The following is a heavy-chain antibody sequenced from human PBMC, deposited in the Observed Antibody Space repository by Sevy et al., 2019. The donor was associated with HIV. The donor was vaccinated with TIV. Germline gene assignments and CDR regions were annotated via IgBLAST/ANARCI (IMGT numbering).Heavy chain of an antibody. Sequence: ASVKVSCKASGYTFTGYYLHWVRQAPGQGLEWMGWINPNSGGTNYAPKFQGRVTMTRDTSISTASMELRSLRSDDTAVYYCAREWVGGIAVAGTPQTPDFDYWGQGTLVTVSS. CDR3: AREWVGGIAVAGTPQTPDFDY. J-gene: IGHJ4*02. CDR1: GYTFTGYY. CDR2: INPNSGGT. D-gene: IGHD6-19*01. V-gene: IGHV1-2*02.